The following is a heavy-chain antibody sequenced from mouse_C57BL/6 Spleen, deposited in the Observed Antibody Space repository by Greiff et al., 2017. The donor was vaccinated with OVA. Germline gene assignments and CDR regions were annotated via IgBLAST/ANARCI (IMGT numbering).Heavy chain of an antibody. CDR3: ARSSVLLRFQYFDV. J-gene: IGHJ1*03. D-gene: IGHD1-1*01. CDR2: INPSSGYT. Sequence: VQLVESGAELARPGASVKMSCKASGYTFTSYTMHWVKQRPGQGLEWIGYINPSSGYTKYNQKFKDKATLTADKSSSTAYMQLSSLTSEDSAVYYCARSSVLLRFQYFDVWGTGTTVTVSS. CDR1: GYTFTSYT. V-gene: IGHV1-4*01.